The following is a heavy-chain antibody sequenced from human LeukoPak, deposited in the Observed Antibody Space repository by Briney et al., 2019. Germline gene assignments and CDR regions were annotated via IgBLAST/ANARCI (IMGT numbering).Heavy chain of an antibody. J-gene: IGHJ4*02. CDR1: GGSISRNH. CDR2: IYYSGNT. Sequence: PSETLSLTCTVSGGSISRNHWSWIRQPPGKGLEWIGDIYYSGNTNYNPSLKSRVTISVDTSKNQFSLKLSSVTAADTAVYYCARIRDFAVDYWGEGTLVTVSS. V-gene: IGHV4-59*08. D-gene: IGHD3-3*01. CDR3: ARIRDFAVDY.